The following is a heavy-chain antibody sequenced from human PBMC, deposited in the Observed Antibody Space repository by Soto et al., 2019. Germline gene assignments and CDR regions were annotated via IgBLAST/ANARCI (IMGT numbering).Heavy chain of an antibody. V-gene: IGHV3-21*01. D-gene: IGHD2-15*01. J-gene: IGHJ4*02. CDR1: GFTFSSYS. Sequence: PGGSLRLSCAASGFTFSSYSMNWVRQAPGKGLEWVSSISSTSSYIYYADSVKGRFTISRDNAKNSLYLQMNSLRAEDTAVYYCARLVCDGSCCHDYWGQGTLVTVSS. CDR3: ARLVCDGSCCHDY. CDR2: ISSTSSYI.